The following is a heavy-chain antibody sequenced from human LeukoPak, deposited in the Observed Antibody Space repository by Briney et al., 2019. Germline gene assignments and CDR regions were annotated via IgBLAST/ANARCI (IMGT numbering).Heavy chain of an antibody. CDR2: INWIGGST. Sequence: GGSLRLSCAASGFTFDDYAMSWVRQAPGKGLEWVSGINWIGGSTGYADSVKGRFTISRDNAKNSLYLQMNSLRAEDTALYYCARDLEGYYYDSSGYYPAYWGRGTLVTVSS. V-gene: IGHV3-20*04. CDR3: ARDLEGYYYDSSGYYPAY. CDR1: GFTFDDYA. J-gene: IGHJ4*02. D-gene: IGHD3-22*01.